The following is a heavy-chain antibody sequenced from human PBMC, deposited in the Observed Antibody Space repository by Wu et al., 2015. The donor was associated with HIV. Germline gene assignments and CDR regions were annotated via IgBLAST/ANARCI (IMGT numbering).Heavy chain of an antibody. D-gene: IGHD3-16*02. CDR3: ARLSPWETREGGFYDYIWGSYREVRDYYGMDV. V-gene: IGHV1-2*02. CDR1: GYTFNTFD. J-gene: IGHJ6*02. Sequence: QVQLVQSGGEVKKTGASVKVSCKTSGYTFNTFDISWVRQAPGQGLEWMGWINPKSGGTNYAQKFQGRVTLTRDTSISTAYMELNRLRSDDTAIYYCARLSPWETREGGFYDYIWGSYREVRDYYGMDVWGQGTTVTVSS. CDR2: INPKSGGT.